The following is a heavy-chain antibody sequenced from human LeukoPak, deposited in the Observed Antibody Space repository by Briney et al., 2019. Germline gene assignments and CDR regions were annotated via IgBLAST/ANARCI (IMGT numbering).Heavy chain of an antibody. V-gene: IGHV4-34*01. CDR2: IDHSGST. CDR1: GVSFSGYY. J-gene: IGHJ3*02. Sequence: SETLSLTCAVYGVSFSGYYWSWIRQPPGKGLERIGEIDHSGSTNYNPSLKSRVTISVDTSKNQFSLKLSSVTAADTAVYYCARARITIFGVAKPNAFDIWGQGTMVTVSS. CDR3: ARARITIFGVAKPNAFDI. D-gene: IGHD3-3*01.